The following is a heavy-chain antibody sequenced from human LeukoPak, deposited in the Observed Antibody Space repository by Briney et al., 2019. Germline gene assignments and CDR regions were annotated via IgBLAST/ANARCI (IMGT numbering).Heavy chain of an antibody. CDR1: GGSINSYY. CDR2: IYYIGST. V-gene: IGHV4-59*01. D-gene: IGHD3-10*01. CDR3: ASTSNTWLGLPYFDS. Sequence: SETLSLTCTVSGGSINSYYWSWIRQPPGKGLEWIGYIYYIGSTNYNPSLKSRVTISVDTSKNQVSLNLTSVTAADTAVYYCASTSNTWLGLPYFDSWGREPWSPSPQ. J-gene: IGHJ4*02.